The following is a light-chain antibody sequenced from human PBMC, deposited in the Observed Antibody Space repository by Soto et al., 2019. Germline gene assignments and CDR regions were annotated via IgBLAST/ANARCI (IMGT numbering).Light chain of an antibody. CDR1: QSVSRY. CDR3: HQSYNFLT. CDR2: DAS. Sequence: EIVLTQSPGTLSLSPGERATLSCRASQSVSRYLAWYQQKPGQAPRLLIYDASHRATGIPARFSGSGSGTDFTLTISSLEPEDFAVYYCHQSYNFLTFGGGTKVEI. J-gene: IGKJ4*01. V-gene: IGKV3-11*01.